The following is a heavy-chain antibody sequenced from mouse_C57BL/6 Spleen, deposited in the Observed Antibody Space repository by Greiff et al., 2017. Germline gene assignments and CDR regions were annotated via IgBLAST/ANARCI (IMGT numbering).Heavy chain of an antibody. CDR2: IYPGSGNT. J-gene: IGHJ2*01. D-gene: IGHD1-1*01. CDR3: AREPPDYYGSSSFDY. V-gene: IGHV1-76*01. Sequence: VKLVESGAELVRPGASVKLSCKASGYTFTDYYINWVKQRPGQGLEWIARIYPGSGNTYYNEKFKGKATLTAEKSSSTAYMQLSSLTSEDSAVYFCAREPPDYYGSSSFDYWGQGTTLTVSS. CDR1: GYTFTDYY.